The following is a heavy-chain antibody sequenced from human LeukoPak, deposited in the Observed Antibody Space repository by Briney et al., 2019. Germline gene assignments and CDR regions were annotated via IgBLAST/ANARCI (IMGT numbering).Heavy chain of an antibody. CDR3: GRDALVGYFSYYYIDV. CDR2: ISNSGST. CDR1: DGPIRSHY. V-gene: IGHV4-59*11. D-gene: IGHD2-15*01. J-gene: IGHJ6*03. Sequence: SETLSLTCTVSDGPIRSHYWTWIRQSPLKGLEWIGDISNSGSTKYNPSLKSRVTISIDTSKSQFSLRLTSVTAADTAVYYCGRDALVGYFSYYYIDVWGKGTTATVSS.